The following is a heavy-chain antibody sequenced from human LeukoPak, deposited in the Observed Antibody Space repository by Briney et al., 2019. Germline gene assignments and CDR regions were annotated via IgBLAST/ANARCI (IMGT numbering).Heavy chain of an antibody. CDR3: AKGQELHYYYYYMDV. CDR1: GFTFINYG. J-gene: IGHJ6*03. V-gene: IGHV3-33*06. CDR2: IWYDGSNK. D-gene: IGHD5-24*01. Sequence: GGSLRLSCAASGFTFINYGMHWVRQAPGKGLEWVAVIWYDGSNKYYADSVKGQFTISRDNSKNTLYLQMNSLRADDTAVYYCAKGQELHYYYYYMDVWGKGTTVTVSS.